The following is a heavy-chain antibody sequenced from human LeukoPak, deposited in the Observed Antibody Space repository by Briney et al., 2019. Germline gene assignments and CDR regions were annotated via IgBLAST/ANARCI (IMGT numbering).Heavy chain of an antibody. CDR1: GGSFSGYY. D-gene: IGHD6-13*01. CDR2: INNSGST. CDR3: ARLYSSSFKAFDY. J-gene: IGHJ4*02. Sequence: SESLSLTCAVYGGSFSGYYWSWIRQPPGKGLEWIGEINNSGSTNYNPSLKSRVTISVDTSKNQFSLKLSSVTAADTAVYYCARLYSSSFKAFDYWGQGTLVTVSS. V-gene: IGHV4-34*01.